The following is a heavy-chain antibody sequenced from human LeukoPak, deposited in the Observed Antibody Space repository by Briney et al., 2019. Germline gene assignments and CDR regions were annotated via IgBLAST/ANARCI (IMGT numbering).Heavy chain of an antibody. V-gene: IGHV1-18*01. J-gene: IGHJ5*02. CDR2: ISTYNGNT. CDR1: GYTFTSYV. Sequence: ASVKVSCKASGYTFTSYVFSWVRQAPGQGLEWMGWISTYNGNTNYAQKFQGRVTMTTDTSTSTAYMELRSLRSDDTAVYYCARDGVQSSSSVGDWLDPWGQGTRVTVSS. CDR3: ARDGVQSSSSVGDWLDP. D-gene: IGHD6-13*01.